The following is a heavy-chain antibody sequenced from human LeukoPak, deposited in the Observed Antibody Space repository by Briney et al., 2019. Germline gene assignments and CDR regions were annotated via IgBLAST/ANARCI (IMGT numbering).Heavy chain of an antibody. J-gene: IGHJ4*02. Sequence: SETLSLTCTVSGGPISSYYWSWIRQPPGKGLEWIGYIYYSGTTSYNPSLKSRVTISVDTSKNQFSLKLTSVTAADTAVYYCATYCSSNRCYFDYWGQGTRVTVSS. CDR2: IYYSGTT. CDR3: ATYCSSNRCYFDY. V-gene: IGHV4-59*08. CDR1: GGPISSYY. D-gene: IGHD2-2*01.